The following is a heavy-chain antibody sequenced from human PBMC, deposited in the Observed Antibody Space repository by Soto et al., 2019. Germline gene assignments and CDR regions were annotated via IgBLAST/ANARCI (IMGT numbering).Heavy chain of an antibody. V-gene: IGHV4-59*01. CDR2: IYYTGST. CDR1: GGSISRYY. J-gene: IGHJ5*01. Sequence: PSETLSLTCTVSGGSISRYYWSWIRQPPGKGLEWIGYIYYTGSTLYNPSLRSRVTVSLDTSKSQFSLKLTSVTAADTAVYYCAPGGASSNPPDSRGHGALVTVS. CDR3: APGGASSNPPDS. D-gene: IGHD2-21*01.